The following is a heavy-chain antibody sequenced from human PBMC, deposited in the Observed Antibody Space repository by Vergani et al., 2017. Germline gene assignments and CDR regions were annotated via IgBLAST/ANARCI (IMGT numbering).Heavy chain of an antibody. CDR3: ARTSIAARPLGWFDP. CDR2: INHSGST. CDR1: GFSIDNGYY. Sequence: QVQLQESGPGLVKPSETLSLTCAVSGFSIDNGYYWDWIRQPPGKGLEWIGSINHSGSTSYNPSLKSRVTISVDTSKNQFSLKLSSVTAADTAVYYCARTSIAARPLGWFDPWGQGTLVTVSS. D-gene: IGHD6-6*01. J-gene: IGHJ5*02. V-gene: IGHV4-38-2*01.